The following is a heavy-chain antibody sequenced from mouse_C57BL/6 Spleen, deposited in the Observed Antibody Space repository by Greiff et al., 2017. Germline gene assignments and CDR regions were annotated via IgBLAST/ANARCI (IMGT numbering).Heavy chain of an antibody. J-gene: IGHJ3*01. Sequence: EVKLEESGGGLVKPGGSLKLSCAASGFTFSDYGMHWVRQAPEKGLEWVAYISSGSSTIYYADTVKGRFTISRDNAKNTLFLQMTSLRSEDTAMYYCARKADSSGYWFAYWGQGTLVTVSA. V-gene: IGHV5-17*01. CDR1: GFTFSDYG. CDR2: ISSGSSTI. CDR3: ARKADSSGYWFAY. D-gene: IGHD3-2*02.